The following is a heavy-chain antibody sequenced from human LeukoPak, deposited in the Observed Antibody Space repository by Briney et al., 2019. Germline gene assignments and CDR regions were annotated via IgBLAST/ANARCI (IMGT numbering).Heavy chain of an antibody. CDR2: IYYRVTS. CDR3: ARGPYYDYVWGSYRPHYFDY. CDR1: GDSISTYY. J-gene: IGHJ4*02. V-gene: IGHV4-59*01. D-gene: IGHD3-16*02. Sequence: PSETLSLTCTVSGDSISTYYWSWIRQPPGKGLEWIGYIYYRVTSDYNPSLKSRVTISVDTSKNQFSLKLSSVTAADTAVYYCARGPYYDYVWGSYRPHYFDYWGQGTLVTVSS.